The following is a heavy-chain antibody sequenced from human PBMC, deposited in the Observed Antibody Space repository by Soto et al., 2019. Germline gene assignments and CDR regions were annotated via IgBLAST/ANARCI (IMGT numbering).Heavy chain of an antibody. CDR1: GGSISTYY. J-gene: IGHJ6*02. Sequence: PSETLSLTCTVSGGSISTYYWTWMRQSPGKGLEWIGYISYSGSAKYNPSLKSRVTISVDTSKDQFSLKLRSVTAADTAVYYCASSYSSGGGDYSGLFVWGRGTTVTVSS. CDR3: ASSYSSGGGDYSGLFV. V-gene: IGHV4-59*01. CDR2: ISYSGSA. D-gene: IGHD3-22*01.